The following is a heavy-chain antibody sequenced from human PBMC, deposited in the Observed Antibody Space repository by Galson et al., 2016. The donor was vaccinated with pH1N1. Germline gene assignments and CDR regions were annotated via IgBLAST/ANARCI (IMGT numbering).Heavy chain of an antibody. Sequence: SLRLSCAASEFTFSTYWMNWVRQAPGEGLEWVANIKPDGSEIYYVDSVRGRFTISRGNAKKSVFLQMNGLRADDTAVYYCAAGRDGAGFDSWGQGTLVTVSS. D-gene: IGHD3-10*01. CDR1: EFTFSTYW. J-gene: IGHJ4*02. CDR3: AAGRDGAGFDS. CDR2: IKPDGSEI. V-gene: IGHV3-7*01.